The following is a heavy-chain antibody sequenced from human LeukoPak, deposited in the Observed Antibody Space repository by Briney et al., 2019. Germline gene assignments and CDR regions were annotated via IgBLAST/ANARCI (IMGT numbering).Heavy chain of an antibody. V-gene: IGHV3-11*04. CDR2: ISSSGSTI. CDR1: GFTFSDYY. CDR3: ARTYDSSDLYFQH. Sequence: SGGSLRLSCVTSGFTFSDYYMSWIRQAPGKGLEWVSYISSSGSTIYYADSVKGRFTISRDNAKNSLYLQMNSLRAEDTAVYYCARTYDSSDLYFQHWGQGTLVTVSS. J-gene: IGHJ1*01. D-gene: IGHD3-22*01.